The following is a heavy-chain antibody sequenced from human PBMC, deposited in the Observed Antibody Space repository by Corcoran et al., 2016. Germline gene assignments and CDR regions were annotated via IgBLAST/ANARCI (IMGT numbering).Heavy chain of an antibody. Sequence: QVQLVQSGADVKKPGASVKVSCKASGYTFTDHYMHWVRQAPGQGLEWMGWINPNTGGTNYALKFQGRVSMTRDTSISTAYMELNRLTSDDTADYYCARGVVQELLGNDFWGQGTLVTVSS. D-gene: IGHD1-26*01. V-gene: IGHV1-2*02. CDR3: ARGVVQELLGNDF. CDR2: INPNTGGT. J-gene: IGHJ4*02. CDR1: GYTFTDHY.